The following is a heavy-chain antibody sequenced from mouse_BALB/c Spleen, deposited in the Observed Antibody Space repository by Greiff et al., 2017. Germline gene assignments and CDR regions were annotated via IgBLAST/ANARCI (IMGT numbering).Heavy chain of an antibody. CDR2: SRNKANDYTT. CDR3: ARTNWDDDMDY. D-gene: IGHD4-1*01. CDR1: GFTFSDFY. Sequence: DVHLVESGGGLVQPGGSLRLSCATSGFTFSDFYMEWVRQPPGKRLEWIAASRNKANDYTTEYSASVKGRFIVSRDTSQSILYLQMNALRAEDTAIYYCARTNWDDDMDYWGQGTSVTVSS. J-gene: IGHJ4*01. V-gene: IGHV7-1*02.